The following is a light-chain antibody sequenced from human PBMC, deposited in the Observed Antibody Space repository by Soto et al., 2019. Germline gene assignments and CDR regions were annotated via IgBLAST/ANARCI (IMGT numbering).Light chain of an antibody. Sequence: QSALTQPASVSGSPGQSITISCTGTSSDVGGYDYVSWYQQYPGRAPKLMIFEVGNRPSGISNRFSGSKSGNTASLTISGLQAEDEADYYCSSFTSSSTQVLGGGTKLTVL. J-gene: IGLJ3*02. CDR3: SSFTSSSTQV. CDR1: SSDVGGYDY. CDR2: EVG. V-gene: IGLV2-14*01.